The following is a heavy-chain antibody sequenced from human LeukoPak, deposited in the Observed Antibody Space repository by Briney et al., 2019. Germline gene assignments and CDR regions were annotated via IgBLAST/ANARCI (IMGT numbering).Heavy chain of an antibody. Sequence: SVKVSCKASGGTFISYAISWVRQAPGQGLEWMGGIIPIFGTANYAQKFQGRVTITADESTSTAYMELSSLRSEDTAVYYCALGPVVARPLDYYYGMDVWGQGATVTVSS. D-gene: IGHD3-22*01. CDR3: ALGPVVARPLDYYYGMDV. V-gene: IGHV1-69*13. CDR2: IIPIFGTA. CDR1: GGTFISYA. J-gene: IGHJ6*02.